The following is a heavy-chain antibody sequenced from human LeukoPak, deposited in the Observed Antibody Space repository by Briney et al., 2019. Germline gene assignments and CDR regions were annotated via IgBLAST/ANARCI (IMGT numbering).Heavy chain of an antibody. CDR3: ARGYTAADY. Sequence: SETLSLTCTVSGGSVSSGSYYWSWIRQPPGKGLEWIGYIYYSGSTNYDPSPKSRVTISVDTSKNQFSLKLSSVTAADTAVYYCARGYTAADYWGQGTLVTVSS. CDR2: IYYSGST. J-gene: IGHJ4*02. CDR1: GGSVSSGSYY. D-gene: IGHD5-18*01. V-gene: IGHV4-61*01.